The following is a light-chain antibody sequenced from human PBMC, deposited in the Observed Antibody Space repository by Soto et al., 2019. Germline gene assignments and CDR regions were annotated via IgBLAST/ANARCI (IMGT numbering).Light chain of an antibody. CDR3: QQYNNWPRT. CDR2: GAS. CDR1: QTVNSN. J-gene: IGKJ1*01. V-gene: IGKV3-15*01. Sequence: EIVMTRSPATQSVSPGERATLSCRASQTVNSNLAWYQQKPGQAPRLLIYGASTRATGIPARFSGSGSGTEFTLTISSLQSEDFAVYYCQQYNNWPRTFGQGTKVDIK.